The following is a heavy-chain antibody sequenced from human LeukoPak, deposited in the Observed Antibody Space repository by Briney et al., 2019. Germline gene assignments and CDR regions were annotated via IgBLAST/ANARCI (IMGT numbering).Heavy chain of an antibody. CDR3: AKEVEMATIDDAFDI. V-gene: IGHV3-74*01. J-gene: IGHJ3*02. CDR1: GIIFSNYW. CDR2: INRDGSST. D-gene: IGHD5-24*01. Sequence: PGGSLRLSCAASGIIFSNYWMHWVRQAPGKGLVWVSRINRDGSSTSYADSVKGRFTISRDSSKNTLYLQMNSLRAEDTAVYYCAKEVEMATIDDAFDIWGQGTMVTVSS.